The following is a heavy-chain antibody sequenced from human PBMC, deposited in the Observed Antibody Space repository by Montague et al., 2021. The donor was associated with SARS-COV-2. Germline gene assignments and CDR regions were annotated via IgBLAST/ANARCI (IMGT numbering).Heavy chain of an antibody. CDR2: IHYSGST. Sequence: SETLSLTCTVSNASFDNYYWSWVRQSPGKGLEYIGYIHYSGSTYYNPSLRSRVTISIDTSKNQFSLKLMSVTAADTAIYFCARRIVTYYWYFDLWGRGTLVTVSS. CDR1: NASFDNYY. V-gene: IGHV4-59*01. J-gene: IGHJ2*01. D-gene: IGHD2-15*01. CDR3: ARRIVTYYWYFDL.